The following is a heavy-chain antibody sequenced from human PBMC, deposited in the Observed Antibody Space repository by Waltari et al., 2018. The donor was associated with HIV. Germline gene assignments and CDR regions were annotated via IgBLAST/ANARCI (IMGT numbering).Heavy chain of an antibody. CDR1: GGSFSGYY. CDR2: INHSGST. CDR3: ARGAPCSGGSCYSAFDI. Sequence: QVQLQQWGAGLLKPSETLSLTCAVYGGSFSGYYWSWIRQPPGKGLEWIGEINHSGSTHYNPPLKSRVTISVDTSKNQFSMKLSSVTAADTAVYYCARGAPCSGGSCYSAFDIWGQGTMVTVSS. V-gene: IGHV4-34*01. J-gene: IGHJ3*02. D-gene: IGHD2-15*01.